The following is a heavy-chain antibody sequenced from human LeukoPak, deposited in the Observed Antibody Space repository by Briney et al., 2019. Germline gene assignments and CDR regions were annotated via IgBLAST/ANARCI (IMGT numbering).Heavy chain of an antibody. Sequence: PSEALSLTCAVSGGSFSGYYWTWIRQPPGKGLEWIGEINHSGSANYNPSLMSRVTISLDTSKNHFSLNLSSVTAADTAVYYCARGQGTVTTHWGQGTLVTVSS. CDR1: GGSFSGYY. D-gene: IGHD4-11*01. CDR3: ARGQGTVTTH. V-gene: IGHV4-34*01. J-gene: IGHJ4*02. CDR2: INHSGSA.